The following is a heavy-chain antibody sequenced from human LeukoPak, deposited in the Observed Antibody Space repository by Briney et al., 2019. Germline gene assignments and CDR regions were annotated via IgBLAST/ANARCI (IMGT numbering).Heavy chain of an antibody. D-gene: IGHD6-19*01. CDR2: IKSKTDGGTT. CDR1: GFTFSNAW. CDR3: TTEPILEHSSVSTKGDISV. V-gene: IGHV3-15*01. Sequence: PGGSLRLSCAASGFTFSNAWMSWVRQAPGKGLEWVGRIKSKTDGGTTDYAAPVKGRFTISRDDSKNTLYLQMNSLKTEDTTVYYCTTEPILEHSSVSTKGDISVWGKGTTVTISS. J-gene: IGHJ6*04.